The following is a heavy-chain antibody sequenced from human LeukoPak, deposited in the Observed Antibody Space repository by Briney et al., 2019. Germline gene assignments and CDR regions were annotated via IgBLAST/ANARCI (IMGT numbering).Heavy chain of an antibody. CDR3: PKVGGSGWSRGSSGGVDN. D-gene: IGHD6-19*01. J-gene: IGHJ4*02. CDR1: GFTFSNAW. CDR2: IKSKTDGGTT. Sequence: GGSLRLSCAASGFTFSNAWMSWVRQAPGKGLEWVGRIKSKTDGGTTDYAAPVKGRFTISRDDSKNTLYLQMNSLKTEDTAVYPCPKVGGSGWSRGSSGGVDNGGQGPLVPVSS. V-gene: IGHV3-15*01.